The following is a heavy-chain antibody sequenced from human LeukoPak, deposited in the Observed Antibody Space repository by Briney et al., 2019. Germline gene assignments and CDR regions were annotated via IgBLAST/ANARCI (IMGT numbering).Heavy chain of an antibody. CDR3: ARGIEAEY. D-gene: IGHD6-25*01. CDR2: IFSGGTT. CDR1: GFTVSSNY. V-gene: IGHV3-53*01. J-gene: IGHJ4*02. Sequence: GGSLRLSCAASGFTVSSNYMSWVRQAPGKGLEWVSVIFSGGTTYYADSVKGRFTISRDNAKNSLYLQMNSLRDEDTAVYYCARGIEAEYWGQGTMVTVSS.